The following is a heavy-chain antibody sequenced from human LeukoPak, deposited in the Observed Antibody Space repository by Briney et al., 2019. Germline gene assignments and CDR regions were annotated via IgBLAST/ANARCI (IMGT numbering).Heavy chain of an antibody. V-gene: IGHV4-59*01. CDR1: GGSISGYY. CDR2: IYNSGST. D-gene: IGHD3-3*01. J-gene: IGHJ6*02. Sequence: SETLSLTCTVSGGSISGYYWSWIRQPPGKGLEWIGYIYNSGSTNYNPSLKSRVTISLDTPKNQFSLKLRSVTAADTAVYYCATQLLRFLEGPYYYYGMDVWGQGTTVTVSS. CDR3: ATQLLRFLEGPYYYYGMDV.